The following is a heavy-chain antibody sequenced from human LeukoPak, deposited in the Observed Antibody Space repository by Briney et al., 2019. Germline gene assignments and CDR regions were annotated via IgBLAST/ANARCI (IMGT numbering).Heavy chain of an antibody. D-gene: IGHD2-21*02. V-gene: IGHV3-7*01. Sequence: GGSLRLSCAPPGFTFSTYWMGWVRQAPGKGLEWQANINQGGSEKYYVDSVKGRFTISRDNAKNSLFLQMNSLRAEDTAVYYCARDVGDLWGQGTLVTVSS. CDR1: GFTFSTYW. J-gene: IGHJ4*02. CDR3: ARDVGDL. CDR2: INQGGSEK.